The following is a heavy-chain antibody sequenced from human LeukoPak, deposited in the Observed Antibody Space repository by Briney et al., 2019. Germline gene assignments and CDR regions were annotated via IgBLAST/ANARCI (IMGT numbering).Heavy chain of an antibody. D-gene: IGHD6-13*01. CDR3: ARVARIAAAPFDP. CDR2: IIPILGIA. V-gene: IGHV1-69*04. CDR1: GGTFSSYA. J-gene: IGHJ5*02. Sequence: SVKVSCKASGGTFSSYAISWVRQAPGQGLEWMGRIIPILGIANYAQKFQGRVTITADKSTSTAYMELGSLRSEDTAVYYCARVARIAAAPFDPWGQGTLVTVSS.